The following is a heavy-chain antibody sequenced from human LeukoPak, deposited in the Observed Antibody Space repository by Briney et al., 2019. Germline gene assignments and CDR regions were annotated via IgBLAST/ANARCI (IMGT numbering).Heavy chain of an antibody. CDR3: AKDYPLDY. Sequence: TGGSLRLSCAASGFTFSSYTMHWVRQAPGKGLEWVSVISGSGGSTYYADSVKGRFTISRDNSKNTVYLQMNTLRAEDTAVYYCAKDYPLDYWGQGALVTVSS. CDR1: GFTFSSYT. CDR2: ISGSGGST. V-gene: IGHV3-23*01. J-gene: IGHJ4*02.